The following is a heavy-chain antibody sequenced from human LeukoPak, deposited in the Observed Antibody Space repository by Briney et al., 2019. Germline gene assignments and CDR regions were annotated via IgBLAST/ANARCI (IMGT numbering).Heavy chain of an antibody. D-gene: IGHD3-9*01. CDR2: MNPNSGNT. J-gene: IGHJ3*02. Sequence: ASVKVSCKASGYTFTSYDINWVRQATGQGLEWMGWMNPNSGNTGYAQKFQGRVTMTRNTSISTAYMELSSLRSEDTAVYYCARDRPPLRYFDWLDAFDIWGQGTMVTVSS. CDR1: GYTFTSYD. V-gene: IGHV1-8*01. CDR3: ARDRPPLRYFDWLDAFDI.